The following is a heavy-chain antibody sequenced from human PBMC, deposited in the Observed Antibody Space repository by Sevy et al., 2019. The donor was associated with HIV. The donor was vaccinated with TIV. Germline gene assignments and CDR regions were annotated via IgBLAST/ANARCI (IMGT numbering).Heavy chain of an antibody. Sequence: GGSLRLSCAASGFTFSVYSMNWVRQAPGKGLDWFSSISGSFYMNNADSVKGRFAISRDNSKNSLYLQMSSLSADDTAVYYCAQEIGAKNQVWGQGTTVTVSS. CDR3: AQEIGAKNQV. D-gene: IGHD2-2*01. CDR2: ISGSFYM. CDR1: GFTFSVYS. J-gene: IGHJ6*02. V-gene: IGHV3-21*01.